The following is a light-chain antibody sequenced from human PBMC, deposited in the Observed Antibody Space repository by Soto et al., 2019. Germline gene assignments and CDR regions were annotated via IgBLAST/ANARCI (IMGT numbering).Light chain of an antibody. V-gene: IGLV1-40*03. J-gene: IGLJ3*02. Sequence: QSALTQPPSVSGAPGQRVTISCTGSSSNIGANFHVHSYHQLPGTAPKLLIYGNTNRPSGVPDRFSGSKSGASASLAITGLQAEDEADYYCQSYDRSLSGWVFGGGTQLTVL. CDR3: QSYDRSLSGWV. CDR1: SSNIGANFH. CDR2: GNT.